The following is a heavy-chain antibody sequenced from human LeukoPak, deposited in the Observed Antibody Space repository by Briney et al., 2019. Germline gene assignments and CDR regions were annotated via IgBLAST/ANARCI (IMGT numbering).Heavy chain of an antibody. D-gene: IGHD1-26*01. CDR1: GGSISSGTYY. CDR2: TYSSGTT. Sequence: SETLSLTCTVSGGSISSGTYYWGWVRQPPGRGLEWNVSTYSSGTTYYTPSLNSRLTISVDTSNNQFSLNLSSVTAADTAVYYCARLALVGASRVVDYWGQGTLVTVSS. V-gene: IGHV4-39*01. J-gene: IGHJ4*02. CDR3: ARLALVGASRVVDY.